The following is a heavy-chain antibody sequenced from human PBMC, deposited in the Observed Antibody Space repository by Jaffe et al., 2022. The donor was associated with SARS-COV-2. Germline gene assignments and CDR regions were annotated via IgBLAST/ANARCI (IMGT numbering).Heavy chain of an antibody. V-gene: IGHV3-33*01. Sequence: QVHLVESGGGVVQPGKSLRLSCATSGFTFSTYGIHWVRQTPGKGLEWVAVIWYDGSRKEYADSVKGRFTISRDNSKNTLYLQMNSLRVEDTAVYYCARAQSTATGPLDYWGQGTLVTVSS. CDR1: GFTFSTYG. D-gene: IGHD6-13*01. CDR2: IWYDGSRK. CDR3: ARAQSTATGPLDY. J-gene: IGHJ4*02.